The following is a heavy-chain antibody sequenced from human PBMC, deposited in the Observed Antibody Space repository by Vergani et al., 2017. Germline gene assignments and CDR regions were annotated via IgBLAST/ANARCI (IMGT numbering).Heavy chain of an antibody. CDR2: ISSSSSYI. J-gene: IGHJ5*02. CDR3: ARDGAEKTYYDFWSGSITYNWFDP. V-gene: IGHV3-21*01. Sequence: EVQLVESGGGLVKPGGSLRLSCAASGFTFSSYSMNWVRQAPGKGLEWVSSISSSSSYIYYADSVKGRFTIARDNAKNSLYLQMNSLRAEDTAVYYCARDGAEKTYYDFWSGSITYNWFDPWGQGTLVTVSS. D-gene: IGHD3-3*01. CDR1: GFTFSSYS.